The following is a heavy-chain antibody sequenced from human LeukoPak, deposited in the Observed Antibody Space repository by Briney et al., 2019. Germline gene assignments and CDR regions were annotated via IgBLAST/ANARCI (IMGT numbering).Heavy chain of an antibody. CDR1: GFTVSSNY. D-gene: IGHD5-12*01. V-gene: IGHV3-66*01. CDR3: ARDQFPLPVDSTRLYDYYGMDV. Sequence: GGSLRLSCAASGFTVSSNYMSWVRQAPGKGVEWVSVIYSGGSTYYADSVKGRFTISRDNSKNTLYLQMNSLKAEDTAVYYCARDQFPLPVDSTRLYDYYGMDVWGQGTTVTVSS. J-gene: IGHJ6*02. CDR2: IYSGGST.